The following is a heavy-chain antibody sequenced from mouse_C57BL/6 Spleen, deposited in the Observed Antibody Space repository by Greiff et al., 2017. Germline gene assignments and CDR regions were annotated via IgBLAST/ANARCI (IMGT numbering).Heavy chain of an antibody. CDR2: IYPRSGNT. D-gene: IGHD2-4*01. Sequence: QVQLQQSGAELARPGASVKLSCKASGYTFTSYGISWVKQRTGQGLEWIGEIYPRSGNTYYNEKFKGKATLTADKSSSTAYMELRSLTSEDSAVYFCAKERGGYDYDGGSFAYWGQGTLVTVSA. CDR3: AKERGGYDYDGGSFAY. CDR1: GYTFTSYG. V-gene: IGHV1-81*01. J-gene: IGHJ3*01.